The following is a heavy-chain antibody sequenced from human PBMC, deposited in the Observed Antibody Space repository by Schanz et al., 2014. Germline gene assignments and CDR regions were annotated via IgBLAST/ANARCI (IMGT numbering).Heavy chain of an antibody. D-gene: IGHD5-12*01. J-gene: IGHJ5*02. CDR2: INTADTT. CDR3: AKDMNREATAPES. V-gene: IGHV3-23*04. Sequence: DVQLVESGGGLAQPGGSLRLSCVASGFTLSSYALSWVRQSPGKGLEWVSAINTADTTYYADSVKGRFTVSRDNSKNTVYLHMNSLRDEDTAVYYCAKDMNREATAPESWGQGTLVVVSS. CDR1: GFTLSSYA.